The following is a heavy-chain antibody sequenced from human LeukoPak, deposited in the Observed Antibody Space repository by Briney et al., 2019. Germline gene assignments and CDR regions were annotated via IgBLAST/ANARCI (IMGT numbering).Heavy chain of an antibody. CDR2: IKQDGSEK. V-gene: IGHV3-7*01. CDR1: GFTFSSYW. CDR3: ARDTHYYDSSGYYGMAPFFDY. J-gene: IGHJ4*02. D-gene: IGHD3-22*01. Sequence: AGGSLRLSCAASGFTFSSYWMSWVRQAPGKGLEWVANIKQDGSEKYYVDSVKGRFTISRDNAKNSLYLQMNSLRAEDTAVYYCARDTHYYDSSGYYGMAPFFDYWGQGTLVTVSS.